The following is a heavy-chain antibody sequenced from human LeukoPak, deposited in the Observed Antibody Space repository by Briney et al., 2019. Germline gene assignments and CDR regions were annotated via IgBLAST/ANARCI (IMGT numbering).Heavy chain of an antibody. D-gene: IGHD3-22*01. V-gene: IGHV1-69*10. Sequence: SVKVSCKASGGTFSSYAISWVRQAPGQGLEWMGGIIPILGTANYAQKFQGRVTITADKSTSTAYMELSSLRSEDTAVYYCARDRSDYYDSSGYYYSGDWGQGTLVTVSS. J-gene: IGHJ4*02. CDR3: ARDRSDYYDSSGYYYSGD. CDR2: IIPILGTA. CDR1: GGTFSSYA.